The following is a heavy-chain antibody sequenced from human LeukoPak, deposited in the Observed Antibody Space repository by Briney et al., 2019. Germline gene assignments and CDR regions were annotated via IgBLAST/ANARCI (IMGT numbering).Heavy chain of an antibody. CDR2: TYYSGST. Sequence: PSETLSLTCTVSGVSISSGDYYWSWIGQPPGKGLEWIGYTYYSGSTYYNPSLKSRVTISVDTSKNQFSLKLSSVTAADTAVYYCARDVRAESSTSTYYFDYWGQGTLVNVSS. J-gene: IGHJ4*02. CDR1: GVSISSGDYY. V-gene: IGHV4-30-4*02. CDR3: ARDVRAESSTSTYYFDY. D-gene: IGHD2-2*01.